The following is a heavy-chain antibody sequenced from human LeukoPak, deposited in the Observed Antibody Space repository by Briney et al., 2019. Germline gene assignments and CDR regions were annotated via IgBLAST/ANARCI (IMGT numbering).Heavy chain of an antibody. J-gene: IGHJ4*02. CDR1: GGSFSGYY. CDR3: AGLNWNYHPFDY. CDR2: INHSGST. D-gene: IGHD1-7*01. V-gene: IGHV4-34*01. Sequence: PSETLSLTCAVYGGSFSGYYWSWIRQPPGKGLEWIGEINHSGSTNYNPSLKSRVTISVDTSKNQFSLKLSSVTAADTAVYYCAGLNWNYHPFDYWGQGTLVTVSS.